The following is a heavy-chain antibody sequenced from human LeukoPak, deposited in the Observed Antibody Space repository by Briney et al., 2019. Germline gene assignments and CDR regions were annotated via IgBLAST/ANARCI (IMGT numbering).Heavy chain of an antibody. D-gene: IGHD2/OR15-2a*01. CDR2: IGPHTSGT. CDR3: AREGNGLLSKDFDY. J-gene: IGHJ4*02. CDR1: GVTFTDYY. V-gene: IGHV1-2*02. Sequence: ASVKVSCKSSGVTFTDYYIHWVRQAPGQGLEWMGYIGPHTSGTSSPQEFQGRVTMTRDTSMSTAYMELTRLTSDDTAVFYCAREGNGLLSKDFDYRGQGTLVTVSS.